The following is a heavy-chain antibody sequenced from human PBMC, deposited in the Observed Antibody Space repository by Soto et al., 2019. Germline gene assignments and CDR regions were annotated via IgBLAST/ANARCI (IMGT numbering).Heavy chain of an antibody. CDR1: GLTFSSYA. V-gene: IGHV3-23*01. Sequence: EVQLLESGGDLVQPGGSLRLSCAASGLTFSSYAMNWVRQAPGKGLEWVSSVSGSGETTHSADSVKGRFSVSRDNSKNTLYLQMNSLRGEDTAVYHCAKGVTSSGKDYYAMDVWGQGTTVTVSS. J-gene: IGHJ6*02. CDR3: AKGVTSSGKDYYAMDV. CDR2: VSGSGETT. D-gene: IGHD3-10*01.